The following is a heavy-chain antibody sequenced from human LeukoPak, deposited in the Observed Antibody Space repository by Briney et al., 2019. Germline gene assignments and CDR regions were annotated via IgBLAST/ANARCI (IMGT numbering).Heavy chain of an antibody. V-gene: IGHV1-24*01. CDR2: FDPEDGET. CDR3: ATSPFSRTCYYDSSGYKMVDY. CDR1: GYTLTELS. J-gene: IGHJ4*02. Sequence: ASVKVSCKVSGYTLTELSMHWVRQAPGKGLEWMGGFDPEDGETIYAQKFQGRVTMTEDTSTDTAYMELSSLRSEDTAVYYCATSPFSRTCYYDSSGYKMVDYWGQGTLVTVSS. D-gene: IGHD3-22*01.